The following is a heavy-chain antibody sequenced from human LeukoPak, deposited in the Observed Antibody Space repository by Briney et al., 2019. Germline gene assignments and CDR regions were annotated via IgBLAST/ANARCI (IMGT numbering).Heavy chain of an antibody. CDR2: ISSHGSQK. Sequence: GGSLRLSCAASGFIFSSYAMHWVRQAPGKGLEWVAVISSHGSQKYYTDSVKGRFTISRDNAKNSLYLQMNGLRLEDMALYYCAKSSSPMVVVVISDSYFDLWGRGTLVTVSS. D-gene: IGHD3-22*01. V-gene: IGHV3-30*04. CDR3: AKSSSPMVVVVISDSYFDL. J-gene: IGHJ2*01. CDR1: GFIFSSYA.